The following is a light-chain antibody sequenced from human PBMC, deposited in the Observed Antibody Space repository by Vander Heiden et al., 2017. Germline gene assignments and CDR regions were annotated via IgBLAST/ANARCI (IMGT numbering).Light chain of an antibody. CDR2: DVS. Sequence: QSALTQPASVSGSPGQSLTISCTGTSSDVGGYNYVSWYQQHPGKAPNLLIYDVSNRPSGVANRFSGSKSGNTASLTISGLQAEDEADYYCSSYTSSSTLWVFGGGTKLTVL. V-gene: IGLV2-14*03. CDR3: SSYTSSSTLWV. CDR1: SSDVGGYNY. J-gene: IGLJ3*02.